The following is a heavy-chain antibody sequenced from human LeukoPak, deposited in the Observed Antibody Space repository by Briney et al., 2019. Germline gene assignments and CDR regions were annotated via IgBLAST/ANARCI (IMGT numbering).Heavy chain of an antibody. CDR3: ARAYTGSFSGTLEY. CDR1: GCTLCHYY. V-gene: IGHV3-11*04. D-gene: IGHD1-26*01. J-gene: IGHJ4*02. Sequence: GGSLRLSCAASGCTLCHYYMTWIRQAPGKGLEWVSYISPSGITTYYTDSVKGRFTISRDNAKNSLSLQINSQRVEDTAVYYCARAYTGSFSGTLEYWGRGTLVTVSS. CDR2: ISPSGITT.